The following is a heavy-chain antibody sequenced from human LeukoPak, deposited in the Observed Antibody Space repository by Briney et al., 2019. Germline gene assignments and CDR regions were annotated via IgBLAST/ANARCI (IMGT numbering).Heavy chain of an antibody. CDR2: IDSSGSNT. CDR1: GFTFSNYA. V-gene: IGHV3-23*05. D-gene: IGHD2-2*03. Sequence: GGSLRLSSAGSGFTFSNYAMSWVRQAPGKGLEWVSGIDSSGSNTDYAEPVKGRFTISRDNPKNTLYLQMNSLRAEDTAVYYCAAKYGYCSGTTCYTFDSWGQGTLVTVSS. J-gene: IGHJ4*02. CDR3: AAKYGYCSGTTCYTFDS.